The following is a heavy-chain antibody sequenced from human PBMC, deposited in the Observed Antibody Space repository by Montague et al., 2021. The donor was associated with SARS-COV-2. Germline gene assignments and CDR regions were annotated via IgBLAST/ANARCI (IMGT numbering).Heavy chain of an antibody. D-gene: IGHD1-1*01. Sequence: SLRLSCAASGFTFDDYAMHWVRQAPGQGLEWVSGTNWNGAYIAYVASVKGRFTISRDNAKNSLYLQMSSLTTEDTALYYCANGSKRIETTVSFDSWGQGTLVTVSS. CDR2: TNWNGAYI. J-gene: IGHJ4*02. V-gene: IGHV3-9*01. CDR3: ANGSKRIETTVSFDS. CDR1: GFTFDDYA.